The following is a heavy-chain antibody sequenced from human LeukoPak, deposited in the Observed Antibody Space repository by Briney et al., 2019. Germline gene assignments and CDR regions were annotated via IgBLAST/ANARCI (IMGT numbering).Heavy chain of an antibody. D-gene: IGHD3-3*01. J-gene: IGHJ4*02. CDR2: IYYSGST. V-gene: IGHV4-59*01. CDR3: ARVVSAEWLRSYYYFDY. Sequence: SETLSLTCTVSGGSIGSYYWSWIRQPPGKGLEWIGYIYYSGSTNYNPSLKSRVTISVDTSKNQFSLKLSSVTAADTAVYYCARVVSAEWLRSYYYFDYWGQGTLVTVSS. CDR1: GGSIGSYY.